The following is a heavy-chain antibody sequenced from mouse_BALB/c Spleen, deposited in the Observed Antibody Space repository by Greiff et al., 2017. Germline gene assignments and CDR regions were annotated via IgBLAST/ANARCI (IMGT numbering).Heavy chain of an antibody. J-gene: IGHJ4*01. CDR2: IYPYNGGT. CDR3: AIITTARAMDY. CDR1: GYTFTDYN. Sequence: EVQLQQSGPELVKPGASVKISCKASGYTFTDYNMHWVKQSHGKSLEWIGYIYPYNGGTGYNQKFKSKATLTVDNSSSTAYMELRSLTSEDSAVYYCAIITTARAMDYWGQGTSVTVSS. D-gene: IGHD1-2*01. V-gene: IGHV1S29*02.